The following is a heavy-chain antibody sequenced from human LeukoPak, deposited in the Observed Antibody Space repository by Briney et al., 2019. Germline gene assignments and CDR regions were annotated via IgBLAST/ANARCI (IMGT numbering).Heavy chain of an antibody. D-gene: IGHD4-17*01. Sequence: SETLSLTCTVSGGSISRYYWSWIRQPPGKGLEWIGYIYYSGTTNYNPSLKSRVTISVDTSKNQFSLKLSSMTAADTAVYYCARVKGYGDYSYSYYYAMDVWGQGTTVTVSS. V-gene: IGHV4-59*01. CDR3: ARVKGYGDYSYSYYYAMDV. CDR1: GGSISRYY. J-gene: IGHJ6*02. CDR2: IYYSGTT.